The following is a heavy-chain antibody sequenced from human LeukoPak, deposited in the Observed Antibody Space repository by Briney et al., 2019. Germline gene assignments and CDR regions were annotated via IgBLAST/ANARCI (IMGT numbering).Heavy chain of an antibody. V-gene: IGHV3-48*01. D-gene: IGHD1-26*01. CDR2: ISSSSSTI. CDR1: GFTFSSYS. J-gene: IGHJ6*02. CDR3: VRDWADSGSYLLGYYYGMDV. Sequence: GGSLRLSCAASGFTFSSYSMNWVRQAPGKGLEWVSYISSSSSTIYYADSVKGRFTISRDNAKNSLYLQMNSLRAEDTAVYYCVRDWADSGSYLLGYYYGMDVWGQGTTVTVSS.